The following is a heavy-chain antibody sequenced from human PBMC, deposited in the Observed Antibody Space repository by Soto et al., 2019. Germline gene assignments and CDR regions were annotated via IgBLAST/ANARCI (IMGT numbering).Heavy chain of an antibody. CDR2: ISHSGST. Sequence: PSETLSLTCAFSGGSISSGGHSLSWIRQPPGKGLEWIGYISHSGSTYYNPSLKSRVTISVDRSKNQFSLKLSSVTAADTAVYYCARGGLLPDYWGQGTLVTVSS. V-gene: IGHV4-30-2*01. J-gene: IGHJ4*02. CDR1: GGSISSGGHS. D-gene: IGHD6-19*01. CDR3: ARGGLLPDY.